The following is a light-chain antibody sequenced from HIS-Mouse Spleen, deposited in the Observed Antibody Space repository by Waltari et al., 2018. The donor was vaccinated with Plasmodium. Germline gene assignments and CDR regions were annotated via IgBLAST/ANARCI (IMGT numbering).Light chain of an antibody. Sequence: SYELTQPPSVSVSPGPTARLTCSGAALPKQYAYWYQQKSGQAPVLVIYEDSKRPSGIPERFSGSSSGTMATLTISGAQVEDEADYYCYSTDSSGNHRVFGGGTKLTVL. V-gene: IGLV3-10*01. CDR1: ALPKQY. CDR3: YSTDSSGNHRV. CDR2: EDS. J-gene: IGLJ3*02.